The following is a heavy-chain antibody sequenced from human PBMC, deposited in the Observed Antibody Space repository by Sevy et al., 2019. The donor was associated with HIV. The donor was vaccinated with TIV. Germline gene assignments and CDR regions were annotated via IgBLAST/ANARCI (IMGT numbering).Heavy chain of an antibody. J-gene: IGHJ4*02. Sequence: GGSLRLSCAASGFTFSSYAMSWVRQAPGKGLEWVSAISGSGGSTYYADSVKGRFTISRDNSKNTLYLQMNSLRAEDTAVYYCAKHRWLLWFGEPRPPDYWGQGTLVTVSS. D-gene: IGHD3-10*01. CDR1: GFTFSSYA. V-gene: IGHV3-23*01. CDR3: AKHRWLLWFGEPRPPDY. CDR2: ISGSGGST.